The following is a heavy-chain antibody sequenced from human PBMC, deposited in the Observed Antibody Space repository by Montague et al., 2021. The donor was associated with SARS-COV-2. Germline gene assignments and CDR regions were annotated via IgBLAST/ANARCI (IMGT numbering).Heavy chain of an antibody. D-gene: IGHD4-17*01. Sequence: SLRLSCAASGFTFSSYAMHWVRQAPGKGPEWVAVISYDGSNKYYADSVKGRFTISRDNSKNTLYLQMNSLRAEDTAVYYCARDPHDYGWFDPWGQGTLVTVSS. CDR1: GFTFSSYA. CDR2: ISYDGSNK. J-gene: IGHJ5*02. V-gene: IGHV3-30-3*01. CDR3: ARDPHDYGWFDP.